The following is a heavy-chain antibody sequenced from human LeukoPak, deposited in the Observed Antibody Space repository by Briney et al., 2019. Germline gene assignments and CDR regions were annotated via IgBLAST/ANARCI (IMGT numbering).Heavy chain of an antibody. D-gene: IGHD5-18*01. CDR3: ARALFLRQLWLFDY. J-gene: IGHJ4*02. CDR1: GGSISSYH. Sequence: SETLSLTCTVSGGSISSYHWSWIRQPPGKGLEWIGYIYYSGSTNYNPSLKSRVTISVDTSKNQFSLKLSSVTAADTAVYYCARALFLRQLWLFDYWGQGTLVTVSS. V-gene: IGHV4-59*01. CDR2: IYYSGST.